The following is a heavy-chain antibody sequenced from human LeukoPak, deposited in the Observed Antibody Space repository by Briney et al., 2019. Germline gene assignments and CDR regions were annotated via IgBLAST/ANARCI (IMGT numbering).Heavy chain of an antibody. V-gene: IGHV3-21*01. Sequence: GTSLRLSCAASGFSFTSYNFHWVRQAPGKGLEWVSSITSSSTYIYYADSVKGRFTISRDNAKNSLYLQMNSLRAEDTAVYYCARSYDYIWGSFRTDYYFDYWGQGTLVTVSS. D-gene: IGHD3-16*02. J-gene: IGHJ4*02. CDR2: ITSSSTYI. CDR1: GFSFTSYN. CDR3: ARSYDYIWGSFRTDYYFDY.